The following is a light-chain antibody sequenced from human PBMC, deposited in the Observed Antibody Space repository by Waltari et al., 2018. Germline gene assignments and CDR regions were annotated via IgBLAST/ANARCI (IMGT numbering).Light chain of an antibody. CDR3: QSYDSSLSGCV. V-gene: IGLV1-40*01. CDR2: NNS. Sequence: QSVLTQPPSVSGAPGQRVTISCTGSSSNIGSGYDVHWYQQLPGRAPKILIYNNSNLPSGVPDRFSGAKSGTSASLAITGLQAEDEADYYCQSYDSSLSGCVFGTGTKVTVL. CDR1: SSNIGSGYD. J-gene: IGLJ1*01.